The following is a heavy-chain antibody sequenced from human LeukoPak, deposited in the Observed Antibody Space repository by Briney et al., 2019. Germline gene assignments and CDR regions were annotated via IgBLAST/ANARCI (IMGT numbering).Heavy chain of an antibody. V-gene: IGHV3-15*01. D-gene: IGHD4-17*01. CDR3: STAIGYGDYGIDY. Sequence: GGSLRLSCAAYGITLRDAWMGWVRQAAGKGLEWVGRIKRKTDGGTTDSAAHVKNRFTISRDDSKTTLYLQMNNLNADDTAAYYCSTAIGYGDYGIDYWGQGTLVTVSS. CDR2: IKRKTDGGTT. CDR1: GITLRDAW. J-gene: IGHJ4*02.